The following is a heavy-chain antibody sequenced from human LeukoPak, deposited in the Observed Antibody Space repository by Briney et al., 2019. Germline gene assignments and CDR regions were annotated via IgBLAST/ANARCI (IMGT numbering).Heavy chain of an antibody. CDR2: TYYSGST. V-gene: IGHV4-31*03. D-gene: IGHD5-18*01. J-gene: IGHJ5*02. CDR3: AREGTAHPYNWFDP. CDR1: GGSISSGGYY. Sequence: SQTLSLTCTVSGGSISSGGYYCSWIRQHPGKGLEWIGYTYYSGSTYYNPSLKSRVTISVDTSKNQFSLKLSSVTAADTAVYYCAREGTAHPYNWFDPWGQGTLVTVSS.